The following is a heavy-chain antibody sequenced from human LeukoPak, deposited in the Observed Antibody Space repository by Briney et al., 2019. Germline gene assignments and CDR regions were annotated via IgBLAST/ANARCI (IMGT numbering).Heavy chain of an antibody. CDR2: IIPIFGTA. Sequence: SVKVSCKASGGTLSSYAISWVRQAPGQGLEWMGRIIPIFGTANYAQKFQGRVTITTDESTSTAYMELSSLRSEDTAVYYCARVDGYSSGWYSEREAGHKIYYFDYWGQGTLVTVSS. CDR3: ARVDGYSSGWYSEREAGHKIYYFDY. V-gene: IGHV1-69*05. J-gene: IGHJ4*02. CDR1: GGTLSSYA. D-gene: IGHD6-19*01.